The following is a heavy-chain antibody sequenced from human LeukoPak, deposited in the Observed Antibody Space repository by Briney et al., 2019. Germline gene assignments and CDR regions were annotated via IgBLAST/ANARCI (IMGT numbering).Heavy chain of an antibody. CDR3: AKAPHDYGDYLAAFDI. J-gene: IGHJ3*02. D-gene: IGHD4-17*01. V-gene: IGHV3-23*01. CDR1: GFTFSSYA. CDR2: ISGSGGSP. Sequence: GGSLRLSCAASGFTFSSYAMSWVRQAPGKGLEWVSAISGSGGSPYYADSVKGRFTISRDNSKNTLYLQMNSLRAEDTAVYYCAKAPHDYGDYLAAFDIWGQGTMVTVSS.